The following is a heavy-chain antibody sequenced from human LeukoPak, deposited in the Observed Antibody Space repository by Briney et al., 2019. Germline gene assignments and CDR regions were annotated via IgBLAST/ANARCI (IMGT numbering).Heavy chain of an antibody. CDR2: IKQDGSEK. V-gene: IGHV3-7*01. D-gene: IGHD3-9*01. J-gene: IGHJ4*02. CDR3: ARYYDILTGYSYFDY. Sequence: GGSLRLSCEVSGITFINAWMTWVRQAPGKGLEWVANIKQDGSEKYYVDSVKGRFTISRDNAKNSLYLQMNSLRAEDTAVYYCARYYDILTGYSYFDYWGQGTLVTVSS. CDR1: GITFINAW.